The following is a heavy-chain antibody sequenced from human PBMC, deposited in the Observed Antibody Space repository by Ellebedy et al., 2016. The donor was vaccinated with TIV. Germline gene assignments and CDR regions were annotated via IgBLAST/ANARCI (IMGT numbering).Heavy chain of an antibody. CDR3: ARGAAAVAGKVGPHLIPYYYYGMDV. J-gene: IGHJ6*02. CDR1: GFSFSTYS. D-gene: IGHD6-19*01. V-gene: IGHV3-48*04. Sequence: GESLKISXAASGFSFSTYSMNWVRQAPGKGLEWVSYISSSSSPIYYADSVKGRFTIPRDNAKNSLYLQMNSLRAEDTAVYYCARGAAAVAGKVGPHLIPYYYYGMDVWGQGTTVTVSS. CDR2: ISSSSSPI.